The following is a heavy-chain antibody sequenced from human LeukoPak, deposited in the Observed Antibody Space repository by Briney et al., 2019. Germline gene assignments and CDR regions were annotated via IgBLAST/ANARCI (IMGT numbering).Heavy chain of an antibody. CDR2: ISGSDGGT. CDR3: ARGEWFGELYSVAFDI. V-gene: IGHV3-23*01. CDR1: GFTFSSYA. Sequence: GGSLRLSCAASGFTFSSYAMSWVRQAPGKGLEWVSGISGSDGGTYYADSVKGRFTISRDNSKNTLYLQMNSLRAEDTAVYYCARGEWFGELYSVAFDIWGQGTMVTVSS. D-gene: IGHD3-10*01. J-gene: IGHJ3*02.